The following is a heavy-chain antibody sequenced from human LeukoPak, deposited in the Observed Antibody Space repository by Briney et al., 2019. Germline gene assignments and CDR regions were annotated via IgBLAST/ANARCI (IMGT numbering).Heavy chain of an antibody. CDR2: MNPNSGNT. J-gene: IGHJ4*02. Sequence: GASVKVSCKASGYTFTSYDIHWVRQATGQGLEWMGWMNPNSGNTGYAQKFQGRVTMTRNTSISTAYMELSSLRSEDTAVYYCARDRDGYNYYFDYWGQGTLVTVSS. CDR3: ARDRDGYNYYFDY. V-gene: IGHV1-8*01. D-gene: IGHD5-24*01. CDR1: GYTFTSYD.